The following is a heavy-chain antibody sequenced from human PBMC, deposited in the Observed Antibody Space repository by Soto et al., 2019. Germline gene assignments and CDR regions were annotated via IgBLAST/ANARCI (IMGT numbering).Heavy chain of an antibody. J-gene: IGHJ4*02. CDR2: IYDSGST. CDR3: AALKRIVAADY. D-gene: IGHD3-16*02. CDR1: GDSVTSDKHY. V-gene: IGHV4-61*01. Sequence: QVQLQESGPGLVKSSETLSLTCTVSGDSVTSDKHYWSWIRQPPGKGLEWIGYIYDSGSTNPSLKSRVTFSVDTSRNQLSVSLTSVTAADTAVYYCAALKRIVAADYWGQGTLAIVSS.